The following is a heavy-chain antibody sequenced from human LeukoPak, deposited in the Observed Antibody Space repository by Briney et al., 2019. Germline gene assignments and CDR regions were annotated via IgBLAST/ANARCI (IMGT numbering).Heavy chain of an antibody. CDR3: ARDLVDFASWFDP. Sequence: GGSLRLSCAASGFTFSSYAMSWVRQAPGKGLEWVSYISSGGSTIYYADSVKGRFTISRDNAKNSLYLQMNSLRAEDTAVYYCARDLVDFASWFDPWGQGTLVTVSS. CDR1: GFTFSSYA. CDR2: ISSGGSTI. J-gene: IGHJ5*02. V-gene: IGHV3-48*04.